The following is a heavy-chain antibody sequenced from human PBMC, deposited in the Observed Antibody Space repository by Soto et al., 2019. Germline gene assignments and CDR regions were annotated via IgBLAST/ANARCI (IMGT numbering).Heavy chain of an antibody. J-gene: IGHJ6*02. V-gene: IGHV3-7*03. CDR3: ARSISSWNYYYYGMDV. CDR1: GFTFNSYW. Sequence: GGSLRLSCAASGFTFNSYWMNWVRQAPGKGLEWVANIKRDGSETYYVDSVKGRFTISRDNAKNSLYLQMNTLRAEDTAMYYCARSISSWNYYYYGMDVWGQGTTVTVSS. D-gene: IGHD6-13*01. CDR2: IKRDGSET.